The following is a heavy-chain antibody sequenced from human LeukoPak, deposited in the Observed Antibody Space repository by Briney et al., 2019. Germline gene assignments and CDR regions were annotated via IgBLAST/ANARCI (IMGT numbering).Heavy chain of an antibody. Sequence: PSETLSLTCAVYGGSFSDYYWSWIRQPPGKGLEWIGEINHSGSTNYNPSLKSRVTISVDTSKNQFSLKLSSVTAADTAVYYCARVYYSSSYDYWYFDLWGRGTLVTVSS. CDR3: ARVYYSSSYDYWYFDL. V-gene: IGHV4-34*01. D-gene: IGHD6-13*01. CDR2: INHSGST. J-gene: IGHJ2*01. CDR1: GGSFSDYY.